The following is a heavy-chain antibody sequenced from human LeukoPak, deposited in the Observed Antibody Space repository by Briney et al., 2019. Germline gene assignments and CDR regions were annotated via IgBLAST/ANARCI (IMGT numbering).Heavy chain of an antibody. Sequence: RASVKVSCKASGFTFSGHYIHWVRQAPGQGLEWMGYINPHSGGTSSPQKFQGRDTMTTDTSISAVYMELSSLTSDDTAMYYCVREGNELLSKNFDYWGQGSLVTVSS. J-gene: IGHJ4*01. CDR3: VREGNELLSKNFDY. D-gene: IGHD2-21*02. CDR1: GFTFSGHY. CDR2: INPHSGGT. V-gene: IGHV1-2*02.